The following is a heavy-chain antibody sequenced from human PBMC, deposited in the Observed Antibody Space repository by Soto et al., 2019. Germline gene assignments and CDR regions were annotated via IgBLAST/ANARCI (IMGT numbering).Heavy chain of an antibody. V-gene: IGHV3-23*01. J-gene: IGHJ4*02. CDR3: AKDWKGGEERLRYFDWLGFGY. D-gene: IGHD3-9*01. CDR1: GFTFSSYA. Sequence: GGSLRLSCAASGFTFSSYAMSWVRQAPGKGLEWVSAISGSGGSTYYADSAKGRYTMSRDNSKNTLYLQMNSLRAEDTAVYYCAKDWKGGEERLRYFDWLGFGYWGQGTLVTVSS. CDR2: ISGSGGST.